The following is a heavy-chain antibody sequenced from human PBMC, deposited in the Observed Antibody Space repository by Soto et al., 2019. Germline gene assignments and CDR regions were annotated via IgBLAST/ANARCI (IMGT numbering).Heavy chain of an antibody. CDR2: INSYNGNT. CDR3: AREPVAGIWFDP. D-gene: IGHD6-19*01. V-gene: IGHV1-18*01. Sequence: QVQLVQYGAEGKKPGASVKVSCKASGYTFTSYGISWVRQAPGQGLEWMGWINSYNGNTNYAQKLQGRVTMTTDTSASTAYMELRSLRSDDTAVYYCAREPVAGIWFDPWGQGTLVTVSS. J-gene: IGHJ5*02. CDR1: GYTFTSYG.